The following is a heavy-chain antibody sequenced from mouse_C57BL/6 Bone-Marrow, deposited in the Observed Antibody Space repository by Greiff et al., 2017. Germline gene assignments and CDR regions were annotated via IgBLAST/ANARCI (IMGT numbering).Heavy chain of an antibody. CDR3: ARERLRGFAY. CDR2: IDPSDSYT. V-gene: IGHV1-50*01. J-gene: IGHJ3*01. CDR1: GYTFTSYW. D-gene: IGHD3-1*01. Sequence: QVQLQQPGAELVKPGASVKLSCKASGYTFTSYWMQWVKQRPGQGLEWIGEIDPSDSYTNYNQKFKGKATLTVDTSSSTAYMQLSSLTSEDSAVYYCARERLRGFAYGGRGNLITVSA.